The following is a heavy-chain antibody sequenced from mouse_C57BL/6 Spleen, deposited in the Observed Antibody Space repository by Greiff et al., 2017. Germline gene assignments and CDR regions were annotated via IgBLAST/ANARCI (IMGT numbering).Heavy chain of an antibody. J-gene: IGHJ4*01. CDR2: IDPSDSET. CDR3: ARGGHEVMDY. D-gene: IGHD1-1*02. Sequence: QVQLKQPGAELVRPGSSVKLSCKASGYTFTSYWMHWVKQRPIQGLEWIGNIDPSDSETHYNQKFKDKATLTVDKSSSTAYMQLSSLTSEDSAVYYCARGGHEVMDYWGQGTSVTVSS. V-gene: IGHV1-52*01. CDR1: GYTFTSYW.